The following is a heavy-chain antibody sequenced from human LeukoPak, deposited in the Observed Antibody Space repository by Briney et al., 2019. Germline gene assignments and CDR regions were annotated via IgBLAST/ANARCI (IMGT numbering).Heavy chain of an antibody. J-gene: IGHJ5*02. CDR2: ISGSGGST. V-gene: IGHV3-23*01. CDR1: GFTFSSYA. D-gene: IGHD3-22*01. CDR3: AKAYHDSSGYQNWFDP. Sequence: GGSLRLSCAASGFTFSSYAMSWVRQAPGEGLEWVSAISGSGGSTYYADSVKGRFTISRDNSKNTLYLQMNSLRAEDTAVYYCAKAYHDSSGYQNWFDPWGQGTLVTASS.